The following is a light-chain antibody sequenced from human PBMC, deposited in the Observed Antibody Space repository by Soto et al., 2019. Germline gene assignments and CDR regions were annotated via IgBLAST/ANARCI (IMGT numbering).Light chain of an antibody. CDR2: EVT. V-gene: IGLV2-8*01. CDR3: SSYAGSXNFV. CDR1: SSDVCTDKY. J-gene: IGLJ1*01. Sequence: QSFLSQPPSASGSPGQSVTISCTGTSSDVCTDKYVSWYQQHPGKAPKIMIYEVTNRPSGVPDRFSGSKSGNKASLTGSGLQAEDEADYYCSSYAGSXNFVLGIGTKVXV.